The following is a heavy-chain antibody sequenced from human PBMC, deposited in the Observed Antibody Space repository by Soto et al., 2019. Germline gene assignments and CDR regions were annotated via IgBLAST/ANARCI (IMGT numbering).Heavy chain of an antibody. CDR2: IYYSGST. CDR3: ASHNHPAIMVRGPSAGYYMDV. Sequence: SETLSLTCTVSGGSISSYYWSWIRQPPGKGLEWIGYIYYSGSTNYNPSLKSRVTISVDTSKNQFSLKLSSVTAADTAVYYCASHNHPAIMVRGPSAGYYMDVWGKGTTVTVSS. CDR1: GGSISSYY. J-gene: IGHJ6*03. V-gene: IGHV4-59*08. D-gene: IGHD3-10*01.